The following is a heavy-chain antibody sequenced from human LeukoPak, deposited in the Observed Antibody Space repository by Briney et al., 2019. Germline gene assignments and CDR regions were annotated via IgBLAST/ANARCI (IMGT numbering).Heavy chain of an antibody. CDR1: GFILSTYW. CDR2: INGDGKDT. Sequence: GGSLRLSCAASGFILSTYWMHWVRQVPGEGLLWVSRINGDGKDTPYADSVKGRFTISRDNAKNMLYLQMNSLRVEDTGVYYCARGSSSGWPDYFDHWGQGALVTVSS. D-gene: IGHD6-19*01. V-gene: IGHV3-74*01. CDR3: ARGSSSGWPDYFDH. J-gene: IGHJ4*02.